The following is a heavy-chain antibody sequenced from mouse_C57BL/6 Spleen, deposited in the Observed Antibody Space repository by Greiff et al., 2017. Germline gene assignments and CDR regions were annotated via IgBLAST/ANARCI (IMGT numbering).Heavy chain of an antibody. D-gene: IGHD2-3*01. Sequence: VQLQQSGAELVRPGASVKLSCKASGYTFTSYTMNWVKQRPGQGLEWIGYINPRGGYTKYNEKFKDKATLTADKSSSTAYMQLSSLTSEDSADYAWAYRDGYYAWFAYWGQGTLVTVSA. CDR2: INPRGGYT. V-gene: IGHV1-4*01. CDR3: AYRDGYYAWFAY. CDR1: GYTFTSYT. J-gene: IGHJ3*01.